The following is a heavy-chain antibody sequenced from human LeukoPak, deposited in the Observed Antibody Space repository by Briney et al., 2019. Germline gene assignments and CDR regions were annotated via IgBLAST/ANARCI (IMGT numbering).Heavy chain of an antibody. CDR1: GGSISSYY. Sequence: PSETLSLTCTVSGGSISSYYWSWIRQPPGKGLEWIGYIFHSGSTNYSPSLKSRVTMSVDTSKSQFSLKLSSVTAADTAVYYCARHSQVVRGWLDPWGQGTLVTVSS. CDR3: ARHSQVVRGWLDP. V-gene: IGHV4-59*08. CDR2: IFHSGST. J-gene: IGHJ5*02. D-gene: IGHD3-10*01.